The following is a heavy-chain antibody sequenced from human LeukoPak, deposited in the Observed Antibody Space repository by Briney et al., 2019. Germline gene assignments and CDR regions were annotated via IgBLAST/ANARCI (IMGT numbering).Heavy chain of an antibody. J-gene: IGHJ4*02. CDR1: GGSISSYY. D-gene: IGHD5-18*01. CDR2: IYYSGST. Sequence: SETLSLSCTVSGGSISSYYWSWIRHPPGKGLEGIGYIYYSGSTNHNPSLKSRVTISVDTSKNQFSLKLSSVTAADTAVYCCARESGYSYGKFDYWGQGTLVTVSS. V-gene: IGHV4-59*12. CDR3: ARESGYSYGKFDY.